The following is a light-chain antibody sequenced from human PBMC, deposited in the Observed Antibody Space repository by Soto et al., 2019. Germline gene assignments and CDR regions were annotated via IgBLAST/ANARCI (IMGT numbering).Light chain of an antibody. CDR1: GLPRKY. J-gene: IGLJ3*02. CDR2: KDS. Sequence: SYELTQPPSVSVSLGQMARITCSGEGLPRKYAYWYQQKPDQPPVLVIHKDSERPSGIPERFSGSSSGTIATLTITGVQAEDEADYYCLSADSGRTTSYRVFGGGTKLTVL. CDR3: LSADSGRTTSYRV. V-gene: IGLV3-16*01.